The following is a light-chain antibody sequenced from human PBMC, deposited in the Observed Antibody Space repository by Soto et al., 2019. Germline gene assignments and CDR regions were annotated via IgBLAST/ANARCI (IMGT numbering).Light chain of an antibody. J-gene: IGKJ2*01. Sequence: EIVLTQSPGTLSLSPGERATLSCRASQSVNSDYLAWYQQKPGQAPRLLIYGTSGRATGIPDRFSGSGSGTDFTLTISRLEPEDFAVYYCQQYGSSPPYTFGRGTQLEIK. CDR3: QQYGSSPPYT. V-gene: IGKV3-20*01. CDR2: GTS. CDR1: QSVNSDY.